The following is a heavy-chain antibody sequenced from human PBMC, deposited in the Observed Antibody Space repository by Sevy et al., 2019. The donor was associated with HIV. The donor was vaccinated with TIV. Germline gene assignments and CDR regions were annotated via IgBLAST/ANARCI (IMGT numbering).Heavy chain of an antibody. CDR3: ARVLRYCSSTSCYRVREFDY. Sequence: ASVKVSCKASGYTFTGYYMHWVRQAPGQGLEWMGWINPNSGGTNYAQKFQGRVTMTRDTSISTAYMELSRLRSDDTAVHYCARVLRYCSSTSCYRVREFDYWGQGTLVTVSS. D-gene: IGHD2-2*02. J-gene: IGHJ4*02. CDR1: GYTFTGYY. CDR2: INPNSGGT. V-gene: IGHV1-2*02.